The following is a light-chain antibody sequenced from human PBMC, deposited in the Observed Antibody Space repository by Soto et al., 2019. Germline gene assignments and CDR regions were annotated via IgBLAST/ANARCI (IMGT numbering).Light chain of an antibody. J-gene: IGLJ1*01. CDR1: SSDVGGYNY. CDR2: DVS. V-gene: IGLV2-14*01. CDR3: SSYTGSSILCV. Sequence: QSVLTQPASVSGSPGQSITISCTGTSSDVGGYNYVSWYQQHPGKAPKLMIYDVSNRPSGVSNRFSGSKSGNTASPTISGLQAENEADYYGSSYTGSSILCVSGTGTKFTAL.